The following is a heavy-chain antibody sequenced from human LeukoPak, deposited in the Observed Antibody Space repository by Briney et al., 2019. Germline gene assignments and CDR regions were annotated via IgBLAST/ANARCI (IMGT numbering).Heavy chain of an antibody. CDR2: IYYSGST. CDR3: ARDLSYYDSSGYYSTFDY. CDR1: GGSISSSSYY. V-gene: IGHV4-30-4*08. J-gene: IGHJ4*02. Sequence: PAETLSLTCTVSGGSISSSSYYWGWIRQPPGTGLEWIGYIYYSGSTYYNPSLKSRVTISVDTSKNQFSLKLSSVTAADTAVYYCARDLSYYDSSGYYSTFDYWGQGTLVTVSS. D-gene: IGHD3-22*01.